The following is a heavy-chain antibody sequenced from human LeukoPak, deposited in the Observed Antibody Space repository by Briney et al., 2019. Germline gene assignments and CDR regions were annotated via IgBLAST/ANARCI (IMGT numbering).Heavy chain of an antibody. Sequence: SETLSLTCTVSGGSISSYYWSWIRQPAGKGLEWIGRIYTSGSTNYNPSLKSRVTMSVDTSKNQFSLKLSSVTAADTAVYYCARSRYCSSTSCYRSGYYYYYMDVWGKGTTVTVSS. D-gene: IGHD2-2*02. CDR3: ARSRYCSSTSCYRSGYYYYYMDV. V-gene: IGHV4-4*07. CDR1: GGSISSYY. CDR2: IYTSGST. J-gene: IGHJ6*03.